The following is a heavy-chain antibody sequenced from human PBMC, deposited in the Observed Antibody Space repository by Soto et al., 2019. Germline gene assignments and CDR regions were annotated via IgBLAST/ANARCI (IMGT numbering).Heavy chain of an antibody. V-gene: IGHV4-34*01. CDR3: ARGRCGGRKDIVVVVAANGCYYYMDV. CDR1: GGSFSGYY. D-gene: IGHD2-15*01. J-gene: IGHJ6*03. CDR2: INHSGST. Sequence: PSETLSLTCAVYGGSFSGYYWSWIRQPPGKGLEWIGDINHSGSTNYNPSLKSRVTISVDTSKNQFSLKLSSVTAADTAVYYCARGRCGGRKDIVVVVAANGCYYYMDVRGKGTTVTVSS.